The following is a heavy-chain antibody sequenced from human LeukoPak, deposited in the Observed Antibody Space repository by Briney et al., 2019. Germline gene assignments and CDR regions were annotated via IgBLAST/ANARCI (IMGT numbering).Heavy chain of an antibody. D-gene: IGHD3-10*01. CDR3: ARSHYVSGSYYGYYFDY. J-gene: IGHJ4*02. CDR2: ISGSGDYT. CDR1: GFTFSTYA. Sequence: GGSLRLSCAASGFTFSTYAMSWVRQAPGKGLKWVSAISGSGDYTYYADSVKGRFTISRDNSKNTLYLQMNSLRAEDTAVYYCARSHYVSGSYYGYYFDYWGQGTLVTVSS. V-gene: IGHV3-23*01.